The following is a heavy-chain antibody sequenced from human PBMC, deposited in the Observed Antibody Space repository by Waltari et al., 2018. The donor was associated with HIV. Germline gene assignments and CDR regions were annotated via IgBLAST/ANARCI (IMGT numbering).Heavy chain of an antibody. CDR3: VKDPTTITRGYFDL. CDR2: LTSAGSIT. D-gene: IGHD4-4*01. Sequence: EEQLLESGGGLGQPGGSLRLSCVASGFSFSNYALTWLRQIPGKGLEWVAGLTSAGSITYHADSVQGRFIISRDNSKHTLFLQMTNLRVEDTAVYYCVKDPTTITRGYFDLWGRGTLVTVSS. J-gene: IGHJ2*01. CDR1: GFSFSNYA. V-gene: IGHV3-23*01.